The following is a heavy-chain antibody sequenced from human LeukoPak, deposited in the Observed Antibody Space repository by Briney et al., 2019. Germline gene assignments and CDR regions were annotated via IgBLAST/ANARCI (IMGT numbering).Heavy chain of an antibody. D-gene: IGHD3-10*01. CDR3: AKDRLNYYGSGSLIDY. J-gene: IGHJ4*02. V-gene: IGHV3-23*01. Sequence: GGSLRLSCAASGFTFSSYAMSWVRQAPGKGLEWVSAISGSGGSTYYADSVKGRFTISRDNSKNTLYLQMNSLRAEDTAVYYCAKDRLNYYGSGSLIDYWGQGTLVTVSS. CDR2: ISGSGGST. CDR1: GFTFSSYA.